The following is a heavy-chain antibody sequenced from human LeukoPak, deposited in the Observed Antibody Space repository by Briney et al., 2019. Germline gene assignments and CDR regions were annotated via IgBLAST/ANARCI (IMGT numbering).Heavy chain of an antibody. CDR2: IYYSGST. Sequence: PSETLSLTCTVSGGSISSSSYYWGWIRQPPGKGLEWIGSIYYSGSTYYNPSLKSRVTISVDTSKNQFPLKLSSVTAADTAVYYCARSQWLVGTFDYWGQGTLVTVSS. D-gene: IGHD6-19*01. CDR1: GGSISSSSYY. V-gene: IGHV4-39*01. J-gene: IGHJ4*02. CDR3: ARSQWLVGTFDY.